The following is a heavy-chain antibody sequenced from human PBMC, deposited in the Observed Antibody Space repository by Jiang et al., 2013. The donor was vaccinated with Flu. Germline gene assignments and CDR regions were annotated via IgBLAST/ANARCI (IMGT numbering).Heavy chain of an antibody. CDR1: GYTFTGYY. J-gene: IGHJ6*02. V-gene: IGHV1-2*04. D-gene: IGHD3-3*01. CDR3: AREYYDFWSGYRDYYGMDV. CDR2: INPNSGGT. Sequence: GAEVKKPGASVKVSCKASGYTFTGYYMHWVRQAPGQGLEWMGWINPNSGGTNYAQKFQGWVTMTRDTSISTAYMELSRLRSDDTAVYYCAREYYDFWSGYRDYYGMDVWGQGTTVTVSS.